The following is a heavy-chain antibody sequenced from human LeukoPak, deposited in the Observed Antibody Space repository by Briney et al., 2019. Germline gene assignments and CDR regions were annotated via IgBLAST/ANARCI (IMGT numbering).Heavy chain of an antibody. CDR2: INHNGST. CDR3: AIGYSYGYAY. CDR1: GGSFSGYY. D-gene: IGHD5-18*01. J-gene: IGHJ4*02. Sequence: SETLSLTCAVYGGSFSGYYWSWIRQPPGKGLEWIGEINHNGSTNYNPSLKSRVTISVDTSKNQSSLKLSSVTAAVTAVYYCAIGYSYGYAYWGQGTLVTVSS. V-gene: IGHV4-34*01.